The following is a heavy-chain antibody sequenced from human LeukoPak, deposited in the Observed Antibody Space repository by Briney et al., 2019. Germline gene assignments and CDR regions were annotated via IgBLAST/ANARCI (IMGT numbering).Heavy chain of an antibody. D-gene: IGHD5-12*01. CDR2: ISSRSIYM. CDR1: GFTFNTYN. Sequence: PGGSLRLSCAASGFTFNTYNMNWVRQAPGGGLEWVSSISSRSIYMKYADSVKGRFTISRDNAKNSLYLQMSSLRAEDTAVYYCARDLSPVDIVATVLDCWGQGTLVTVSS. V-gene: IGHV3-21*01. CDR3: ARDLSPVDIVATVLDC. J-gene: IGHJ4*02.